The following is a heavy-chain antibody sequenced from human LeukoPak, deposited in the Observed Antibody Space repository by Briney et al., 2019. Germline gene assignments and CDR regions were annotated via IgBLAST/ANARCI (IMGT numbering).Heavy chain of an antibody. Sequence: SGGSLRLSCAASGFTFSDYYMSWIRQAPGKGLEWVSYISSSGSTIYYADSVKGRFTISRDNSKNTLYLQMNSLRAEDTAVYYCAKNIVVVPAAIDYWGQGTLVTVSS. D-gene: IGHD2-2*01. CDR2: ISSSGSTI. CDR3: AKNIVVVPAAIDY. V-gene: IGHV3-11*01. J-gene: IGHJ4*02. CDR1: GFTFSDYY.